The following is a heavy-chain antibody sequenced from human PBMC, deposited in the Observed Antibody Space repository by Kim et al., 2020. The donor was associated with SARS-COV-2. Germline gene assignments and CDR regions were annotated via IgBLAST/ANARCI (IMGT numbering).Heavy chain of an antibody. CDR2: ISAGSTYI. D-gene: IGHD5-12*01. CDR3: ARGGLATITATHGLDY. Sequence: GGSLRLSCAASGFTFSGYTMARVRQAPGKGLEGVSSISAGSTYIFYTASLEGRFTISRDNAKNSLYPEMNNLGAEDTAAYYCARGGLATITATHGLDYWG. CDR1: GFTFSGYT. V-gene: IGHV3-21*06. J-gene: IGHJ4*01.